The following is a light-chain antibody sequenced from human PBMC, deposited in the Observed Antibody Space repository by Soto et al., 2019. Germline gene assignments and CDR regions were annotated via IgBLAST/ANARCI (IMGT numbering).Light chain of an antibody. CDR3: QSYDSSLSGYV. CDR2: ANN. CDR1: SSNIGAGYD. V-gene: IGLV1-40*01. J-gene: IGLJ1*01. Sequence: LTQPPSVSGAPGQRVTISCTGSSSNIGAGYDVHWYQQLPGTAPKLLIYANNNRPSGVPGRFSGSKSGTSASLAITGLQAEDEADYYCQSYDSSLSGYVFGTGTKVTVL.